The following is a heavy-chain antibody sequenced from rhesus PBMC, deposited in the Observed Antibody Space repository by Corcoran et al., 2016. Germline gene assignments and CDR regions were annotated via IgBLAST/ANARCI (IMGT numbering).Heavy chain of an antibody. V-gene: IGHV4-165*01. D-gene: IGHD3-3*01. Sequence: QVQLQESGPGLLKPSETLSLTCAFSGGSFSGSFCGWIRQPPGKGLAWFGYISGSSGSTEYNPSLKSRVTRSVDTSKNQLSLKLSSVTAADTAVYYCARAGSVVLQCLPMYDYWGQGVLVTVSS. J-gene: IGHJ4*01. CDR1: GGSFSGSF. CDR3: ARAGSVVLQCLPMYDY. CDR2: ISGSSGST.